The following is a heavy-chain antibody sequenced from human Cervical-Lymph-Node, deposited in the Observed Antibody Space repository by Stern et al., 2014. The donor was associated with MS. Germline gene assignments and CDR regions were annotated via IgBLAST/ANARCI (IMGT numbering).Heavy chain of an antibody. J-gene: IGHJ4*02. V-gene: IGHV3-74*02. D-gene: IGHD5/OR15-5a*01. CDR3: IRDLAGVSSY. CDR1: GYTFSSYW. Sequence: EVQLVESGGGLVQPGGSLRLSCEGSGYTFSSYWMHWVRQVPGKGLVWVSRIDEYGSRTDYADSVRGRFTISRDNARDTLYLQMHNLRVEYTALYYCIRDLAGVSSYWGQGALVTVSS. CDR2: IDEYGSRT.